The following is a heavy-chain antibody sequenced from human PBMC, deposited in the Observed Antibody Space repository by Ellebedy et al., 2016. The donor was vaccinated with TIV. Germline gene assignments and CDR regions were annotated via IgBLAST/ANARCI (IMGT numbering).Heavy chain of an antibody. V-gene: IGHV3-9*01. CDR1: GFTFADYA. J-gene: IGHJ3*02. D-gene: IGHD2-21*01. CDR3: AKDGERDCGGDCPWAFDI. Sequence: GGSLRLXXAASGFTFADYAMHWVRQAPGKGLEWVSGISWNSGSIGYADSVKGRFTISRDNAKNSLYLQMNSLRAEDTALYYCAKDGERDCGGDCPWAFDIWGQGTMVTVSS. CDR2: ISWNSGSI.